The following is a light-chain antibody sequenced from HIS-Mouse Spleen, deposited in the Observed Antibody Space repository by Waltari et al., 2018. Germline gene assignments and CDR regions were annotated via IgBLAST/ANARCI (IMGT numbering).Light chain of an antibody. Sequence: QSVLTQPPSASGTPGQRVTISCSGSSANIGSNTVNWYQQLPGTAPKLLIYSNNQRPSGVPDRFSGSKSGTSASLAISGLQSEDEADIYCAAWDDSLNGNYVFGTGTKVTVL. CDR2: SNN. V-gene: IGLV1-44*01. CDR1: SANIGSNT. J-gene: IGLJ1*01. CDR3: AAWDDSLNGNYV.